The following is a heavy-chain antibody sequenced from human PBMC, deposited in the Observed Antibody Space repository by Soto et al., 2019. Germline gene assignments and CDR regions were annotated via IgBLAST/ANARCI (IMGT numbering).Heavy chain of an antibody. V-gene: IGHV3-23*01. Sequence: EVQLLESGGGWLQPGGSLRLSCAASGFTFSSYAMNWVRQAPGKGLEWVSGITGSGAGSYYSDSVKGRFTISRDNSKNTLYLQMNSLRAEDTAVYYCAKAYSNSWPNDWFDPCGQGPLVTVSS. J-gene: IGHJ5*02. D-gene: IGHD6-13*01. CDR3: AKAYSNSWPNDWFDP. CDR1: GFTFSSYA. CDR2: ITGSGAGS.